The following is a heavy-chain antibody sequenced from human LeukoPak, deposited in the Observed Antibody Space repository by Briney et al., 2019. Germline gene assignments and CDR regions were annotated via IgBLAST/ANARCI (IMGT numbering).Heavy chain of an antibody. CDR2: IYTSGST. V-gene: IGHV4-61*02. Sequence: SETLSLTCTVSGGSISSGSYFWSWIRQPAGKGLEWIGRIYTSGSTNYNPSLKSRVTISVDTSKNQFSLKLSSVTAAGTAVYYCARGQEWLGYYFDYWGQGTLVTVSS. CDR1: GGSISSGSYF. J-gene: IGHJ4*02. D-gene: IGHD6-19*01. CDR3: ARGQEWLGYYFDY.